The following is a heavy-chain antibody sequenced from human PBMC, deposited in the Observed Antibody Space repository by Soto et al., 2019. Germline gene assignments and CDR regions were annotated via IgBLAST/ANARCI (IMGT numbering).Heavy chain of an antibody. V-gene: IGHV4-39*01. CDR2: IYYSGST. J-gene: IGHJ5*02. CDR3: ARAPVVVPAAIT. Sequence: PSETLSLTCTVSGGSISSSSYYCGWIRQPPGKGLEWIGSIYYSGSTYYNPSLKSRVTLSVDTSKNQFSLKLSSVTAAVTAVYYCARAPVVVPAAITWGQGTLVTVSS. D-gene: IGHD2-2*01. CDR1: GGSISSSSYY.